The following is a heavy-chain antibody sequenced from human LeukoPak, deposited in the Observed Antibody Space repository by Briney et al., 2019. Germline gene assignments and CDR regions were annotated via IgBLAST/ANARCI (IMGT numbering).Heavy chain of an antibody. CDR3: ARASSARPGLRYFDL. CDR1: GGSISSYY. V-gene: IGHV4-59*01. D-gene: IGHD1-26*01. CDR2: IYYSGST. Sequence: PSETLSLTCTVSGGSISSYYWSWIRQPPGKGLEWIGYIYYSGSTNYNPSLKSRVTISVDTSKNQFSLKLSSVTAADTAVYYCARASSARPGLRYFDLWGRGTLVTVSS. J-gene: IGHJ2*01.